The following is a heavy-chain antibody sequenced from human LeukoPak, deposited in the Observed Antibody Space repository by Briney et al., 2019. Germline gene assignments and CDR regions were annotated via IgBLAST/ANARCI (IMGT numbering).Heavy chain of an antibody. CDR3: AKVAGGYSNTWVTGPFDY. Sequence: GGSLRLSCAASGFTFSSYAMHWVRQAPGKGLEWVAVISYDGSNKYYADSVKGRFTISRDNSKNTLYLQMSSLRAEDTAVYYCAKVAGGYSNTWVTGPFDYWGQGTLVTVSS. CDR2: ISYDGSNK. CDR1: GFTFSSYA. J-gene: IGHJ4*02. V-gene: IGHV3-30-3*01. D-gene: IGHD6-13*01.